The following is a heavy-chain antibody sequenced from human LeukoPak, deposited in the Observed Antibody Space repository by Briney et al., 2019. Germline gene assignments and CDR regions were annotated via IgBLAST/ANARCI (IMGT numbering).Heavy chain of an antibody. J-gene: IGHJ4*02. CDR2: IRSSGTTI. D-gene: IGHD6-19*01. CDR3: ARDRGAVTDVFDY. V-gene: IGHV3-11*04. Sequence: GGSLRLSCVAPRFTLRVYSTSWVPQAPGGGLECVSYIRSSGTTIHYADSVKGRFTISRDNAKNSLYLQMNSLRAEDTAVYYCARDRGAVTDVFDYWGQGTLVTVSS. CDR1: RFTLRVYS.